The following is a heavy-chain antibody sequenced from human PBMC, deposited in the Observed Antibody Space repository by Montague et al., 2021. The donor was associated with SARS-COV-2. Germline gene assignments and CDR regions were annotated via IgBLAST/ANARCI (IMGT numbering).Heavy chain of an antibody. Sequence: SETLSPTCTASGGSISSNNYYWDWIRQPPGKGLEWIGSMDDSGSTYYXPSLKSRVTISVDTSKNHFSLKLNSVTAADTAVYYCARRGRKLLPVATTIGGFDIWGQGTMVTVSS. D-gene: IGHD5-12*01. J-gene: IGHJ3*02. CDR3: ARRGRKLLPVATTIGGFDI. V-gene: IGHV4-39*02. CDR2: MDDSGST. CDR1: GGSISSNNYY.